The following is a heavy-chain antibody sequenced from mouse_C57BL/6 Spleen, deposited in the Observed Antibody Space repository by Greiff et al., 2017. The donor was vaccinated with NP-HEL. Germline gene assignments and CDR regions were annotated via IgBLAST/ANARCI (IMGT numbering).Heavy chain of an antibody. CDR1: GYAFSSSW. V-gene: IGHV1-82*01. Sequence: QVQLKESGPELVKPGASVKISCKASGYAFSSSWMNWVKQRPGKGLEWIGRIYPGDGDTNYNGKFKGKATLTADKSSSTAYMQLSSLTSEDSAVYFCARSGYYGLHFDYWGQGTTLTVSS. CDR2: IYPGDGDT. J-gene: IGHJ2*01. D-gene: IGHD1-2*01. CDR3: ARSGYYGLHFDY.